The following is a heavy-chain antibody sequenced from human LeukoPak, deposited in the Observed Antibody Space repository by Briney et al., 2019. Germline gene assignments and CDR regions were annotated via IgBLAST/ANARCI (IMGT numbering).Heavy chain of an antibody. CDR3: ARGETAMVDY. J-gene: IGHJ4*02. Sequence: GGSLRLSCAASGFTFSSYIMNWVRQAPGKGLELVSSMSSSSSYIYYADSVKGRFTISRDNAKNSLYLQMNSLRAEDTAVYYCARGETAMVDYWGQGTLVTVSS. V-gene: IGHV3-21*01. D-gene: IGHD5-18*01. CDR2: MSSSSSYI. CDR1: GFTFSSYI.